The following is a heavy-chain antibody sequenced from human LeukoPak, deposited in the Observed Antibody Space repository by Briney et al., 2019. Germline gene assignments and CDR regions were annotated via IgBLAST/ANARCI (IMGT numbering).Heavy chain of an antibody. Sequence: SETLSLTCTVSGGSISSYYWSWIRQPPGKGLEWIGYIYYSESPNYNPSLKSRVTISVDTSKNQFSLELSSVTAADTAVYYCARGRDGYNPWGQGTLVTVSS. CDR2: IYYSESP. CDR1: GGSISSYY. J-gene: IGHJ5*02. V-gene: IGHV4-59*01. CDR3: ARGRDGYNP. D-gene: IGHD5-24*01.